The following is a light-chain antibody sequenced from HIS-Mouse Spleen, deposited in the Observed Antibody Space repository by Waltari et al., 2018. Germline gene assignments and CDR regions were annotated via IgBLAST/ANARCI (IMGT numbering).Light chain of an antibody. J-gene: IGLJ3*02. V-gene: IGLV2-14*03. CDR1: SSDVGGYNY. Sequence: QSALTQPASVSGSPGQSITISCTGTSSDVGGYNYVSWYQHHPGKAPKLMIYDVSNRPSGVSTRFSGSKSGNPASLTISGLQAEDEADYYCSSYTSSSTRVFGGGTKLTVL. CDR3: SSYTSSSTRV. CDR2: DVS.